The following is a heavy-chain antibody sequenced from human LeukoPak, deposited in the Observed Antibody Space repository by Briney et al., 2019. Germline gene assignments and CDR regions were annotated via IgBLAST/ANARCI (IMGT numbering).Heavy chain of an antibody. V-gene: IGHV1-46*01. CDR3: ARGKGYSYGYRYYFDY. J-gene: IGHJ4*02. CDR1: GYTFTSYY. CDR2: INPSGGST. D-gene: IGHD5-18*01. Sequence: ASVKVSCKASGYTFTSYYMHWVRQAPGQGLEWTGIINPSGGSTSYAQKFQGRVTITADESTSTAYMELSSLRSEDTAVYYCARGKGYSYGYRYYFDYWGQGTLVTVSS.